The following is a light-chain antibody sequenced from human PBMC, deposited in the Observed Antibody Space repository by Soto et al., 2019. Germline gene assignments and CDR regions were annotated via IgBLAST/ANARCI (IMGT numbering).Light chain of an antibody. J-gene: IGKJ1*01. CDR1: QSVLYSSNNKNC. Sequence: DIVLTQSPDSLAVSLGERATINCKSSQSVLYSSNNKNCLAWYQQKPGQPPKLLIYWASTRYSGVPDRFSGSGSGTEFILTIGSLQAEDVAVYYCQQCDSSLRTFGQGTKVEIK. CDR3: QQCDSSLRT. V-gene: IGKV4-1*01. CDR2: WAS.